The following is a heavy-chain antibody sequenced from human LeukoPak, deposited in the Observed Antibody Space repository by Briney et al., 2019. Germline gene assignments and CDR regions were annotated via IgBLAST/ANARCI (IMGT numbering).Heavy chain of an antibody. CDR1: GFTFSSYS. Sequence: GGSLRLSCAASGFTFSSYSMSWVRQAPGKGLEWVSYITSSSNYIYYADSAKGGFTISRDNAENSLFLLLNSPRAEDTAVYDCARVDSSGSRIWGQGTMVTVSS. V-gene: IGHV3-21*01. CDR3: ARVDSSGSRI. J-gene: IGHJ3*02. D-gene: IGHD1-26*01. CDR2: ITSSSNYI.